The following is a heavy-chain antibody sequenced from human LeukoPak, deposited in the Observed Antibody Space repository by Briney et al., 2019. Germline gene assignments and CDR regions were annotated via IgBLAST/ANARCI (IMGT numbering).Heavy chain of an antibody. V-gene: IGHV1-18*01. CDR1: GYTFTSYG. CDR3: ARDEGYCSSTSCYRPFDY. J-gene: IGHJ4*02. Sequence: ASVTVSCKAPGYTFTSYGISWVRQAPGQGLEWMGWISAYNGNTNYAQKLQGRVTMTTDTSTSTAYMELRSLRSDDTAVYYCARDEGYCSSTSCYRPFDYWGQGTLVTVSS. CDR2: ISAYNGNT. D-gene: IGHD2-2*02.